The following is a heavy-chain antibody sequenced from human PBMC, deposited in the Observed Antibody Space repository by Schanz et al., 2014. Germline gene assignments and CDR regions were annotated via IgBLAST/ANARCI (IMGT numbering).Heavy chain of an antibody. V-gene: IGHV3-23*04. CDR1: GFTYSSYW. J-gene: IGHJ4*02. CDR2: ISGSGGDT. Sequence: EVQLVESGGGLVQPGGSLRLSCAASGFTYSSYWMHWVRQAPGKGLVWVSGISGSGGDTYYADSVKGRFTISRDNSKNTLYLQMNSLSADDTAVYYCASRLAWEVNWGQGTLVTVSS. D-gene: IGHD3-10*01. CDR3: ASRLAWEVN.